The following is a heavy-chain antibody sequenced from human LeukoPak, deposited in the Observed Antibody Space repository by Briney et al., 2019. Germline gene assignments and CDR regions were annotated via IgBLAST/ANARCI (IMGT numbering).Heavy chain of an antibody. CDR3: AKGIVVVPAARGAYYMDV. J-gene: IGHJ6*03. CDR1: GFTFSSYG. V-gene: IGHV3-30*02. Sequence: TGGSLRLSCAASGFTFSSYGMHWVRQAPGKGLEWVAFIRYDGSNKYYADSVKGRFTISRDNSKNTLYLQMNSLRAEDTAVYYCAKGIVVVPAARGAYYMDVWGKGTTVTVSS. D-gene: IGHD2-2*01. CDR2: IRYDGSNK.